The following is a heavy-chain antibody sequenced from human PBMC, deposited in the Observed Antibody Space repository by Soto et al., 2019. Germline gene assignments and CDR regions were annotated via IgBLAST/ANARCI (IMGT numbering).Heavy chain of an antibody. V-gene: IGHV4-30-4*01. Sequence: SETLSLTCIVSNFSISSGYYWSWIRQPPGKGLEWIGYIYYSGSTYYNPSLKSRVTISVDTSKNQFSLKLSSVTAADTAVYYCARVRVDYYDSSGYYLFDYWGQGTLVTVSS. CDR2: IYYSGST. D-gene: IGHD3-22*01. J-gene: IGHJ4*02. CDR3: ARVRVDYYDSSGYYLFDY. CDR1: NFSISSGYY.